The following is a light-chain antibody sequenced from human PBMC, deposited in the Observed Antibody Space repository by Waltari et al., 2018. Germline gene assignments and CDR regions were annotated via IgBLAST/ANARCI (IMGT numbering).Light chain of an antibody. J-gene: IGKJ1*01. V-gene: IGKV2-24*01. CDR2: KIS. Sequence: IVLTQTPLSSPVTLGQPAYISCRSNQSLVHSDGNTYLSWLHQRPGQPPRLLIHKISNPFSGVPDRFSGSGAGTDFTLKISRVEAGDVGVYYCMEAAQLTWTFDQGTKVEIK. CDR3: MEAAQLTWT. CDR1: QSLVHSDGNTY.